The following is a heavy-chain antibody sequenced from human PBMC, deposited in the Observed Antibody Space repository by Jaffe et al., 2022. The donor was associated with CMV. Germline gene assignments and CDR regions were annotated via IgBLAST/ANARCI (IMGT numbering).Heavy chain of an antibody. CDR2: IKSKTDGGTT. CDR1: GFTFSNAW. J-gene: IGHJ5*02. CDR3: TEWELLGWFDP. D-gene: IGHD1-26*01. V-gene: IGHV3-15*01. Sequence: EVQLVESGGGLVKPGGSLRLSCAASGFTFSNAWMSWVRQAPGKGLEWVGRIKSKTDGGTTDYAAPVKGRFTISRDDSKNTLYLQMNSLKTEDTAVYYCTEWELLGWFDPWGQGTLVTVSS.